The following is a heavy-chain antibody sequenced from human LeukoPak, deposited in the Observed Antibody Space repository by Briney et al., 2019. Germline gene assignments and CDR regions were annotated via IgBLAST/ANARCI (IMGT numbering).Heavy chain of an antibody. CDR3: ARDQITTVRGIIARSTPYYDYHYMDV. V-gene: IGHV3-30*04. CDR1: GFTFNNYA. J-gene: IGHJ6*03. Sequence: GGSLRLSCAASGFTFNNYAMHWVRQAPGKGLEWVAVISSDGSNKYYADSVKGRFTISRDNSKNTLYLQMNSLRADDTAVYYCARDQITTVRGIIARSTPYYDYHYMDVWGKGTTVTVSS. CDR2: ISSDGSNK. D-gene: IGHD3-10*01.